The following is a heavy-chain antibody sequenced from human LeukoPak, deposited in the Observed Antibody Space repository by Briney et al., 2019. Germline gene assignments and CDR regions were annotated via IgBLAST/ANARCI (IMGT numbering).Heavy chain of an antibody. D-gene: IGHD5-24*01. Sequence: ASVKVSCKVSGYTLTELSMHWVRQAPGKGLEWMGGFDPEDGETIYAQKFQGRVTMTEDTSTDTAYMELSSLRSEDTAVYYCARADGHDYYFDYWGQGTLVTVSS. CDR2: FDPEDGET. J-gene: IGHJ4*02. CDR1: GYTLTELS. V-gene: IGHV1-24*01. CDR3: ARADGHDYYFDY.